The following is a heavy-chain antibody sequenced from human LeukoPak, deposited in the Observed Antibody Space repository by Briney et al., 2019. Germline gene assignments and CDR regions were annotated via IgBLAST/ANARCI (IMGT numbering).Heavy chain of an antibody. V-gene: IGHV4-59*12. CDR3: ARGRKHDFWSGYYTEGGLSY. J-gene: IGHJ4*02. D-gene: IGHD3-3*01. CDR1: GGSISSYY. Sequence: SETLSLTCTVSGGSISSYYWSWIRQPPGKGLEWIGYIYYSGSTNYNPSLKSRVTISVDTSKNQFSLKLSSVTAADTAVYYCARGRKHDFWSGYYTEGGLSYWGQGTLVTVSS. CDR2: IYYSGST.